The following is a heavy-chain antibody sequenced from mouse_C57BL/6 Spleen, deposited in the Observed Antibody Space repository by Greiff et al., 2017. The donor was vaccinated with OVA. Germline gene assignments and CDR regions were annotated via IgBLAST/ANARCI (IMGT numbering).Heavy chain of an antibody. Sequence: EVMLVESGGGLVKPGGSLKLSCAASGFTFSSYTMSWVRQTPEKRLEWVATISGGGGNTYYPDSVKGRFTISRDNAKNTLYLQMSSLRSEDTALYYCARLGWDRGYWGQGTTLTVSS. CDR3: ARLGWDRGY. CDR1: GFTFSSYT. D-gene: IGHD3-3*01. V-gene: IGHV5-9*01. CDR2: ISGGGGNT. J-gene: IGHJ2*01.